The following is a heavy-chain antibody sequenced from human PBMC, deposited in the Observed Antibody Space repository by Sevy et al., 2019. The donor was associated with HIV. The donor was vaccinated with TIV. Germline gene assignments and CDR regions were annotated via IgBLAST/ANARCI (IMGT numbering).Heavy chain of an antibody. CDR2: ITSSGSTI. CDR1: GFTFSSYS. Sequence: GGSLRLSCAASGFTFSSYSMNWVRQAPGKGLEWVSYITSSGSTIYYADSVKGRFTISRDNAKNSLYLQMHSPRGEETAVYYCARVRGNLGYGMDVWGQGTTVTVSS. D-gene: IGHD3-16*01. J-gene: IGHJ6*02. CDR3: ARVRGNLGYGMDV. V-gene: IGHV3-48*01.